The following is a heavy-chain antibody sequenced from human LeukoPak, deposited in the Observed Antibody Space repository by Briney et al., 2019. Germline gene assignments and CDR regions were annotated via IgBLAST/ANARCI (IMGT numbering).Heavy chain of an antibody. Sequence: ASVKVSSKTSGYNFTNNGINWVRQAPGQGLEWMGWISPDNANTKYAQKFQGRVSMTTDTSTSTAYMELKSLRSDDTAVYYCARSTVTLPLYYYYGMDVWGQGTTVTVSS. D-gene: IGHD4-4*01. J-gene: IGHJ6*02. CDR1: GYNFTNNG. CDR3: ARSTVTLPLYYYYGMDV. CDR2: ISPDNANT. V-gene: IGHV1-18*01.